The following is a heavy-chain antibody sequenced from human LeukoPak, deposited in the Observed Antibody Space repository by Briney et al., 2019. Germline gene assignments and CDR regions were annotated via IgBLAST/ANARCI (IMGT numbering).Heavy chain of an antibody. V-gene: IGHV3-74*01. Sequence: WGSLRLTCAASGFTFSNYWMHWVRQAPGKGLEWVSRINSDGSSKTYADSVKGRFTISRDNAKNTLYLQMSSLRVGDTAVYYCARSEYGDNYWGQGILVIVSS. CDR2: INSDGSSK. J-gene: IGHJ4*02. CDR3: ARSEYGDNY. CDR1: GFTFSNYW. D-gene: IGHD4-17*01.